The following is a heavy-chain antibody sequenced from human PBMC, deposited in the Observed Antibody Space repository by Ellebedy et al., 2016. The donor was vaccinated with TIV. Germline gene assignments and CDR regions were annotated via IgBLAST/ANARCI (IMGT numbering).Heavy chain of an antibody. CDR3: AKDRTPGDGYWVFDD. CDR1: GFTFSNYW. D-gene: IGHD5-18*01. J-gene: IGHJ4*02. V-gene: IGHV3-7*03. CDR2: IKEDGSVK. Sequence: GESLKISCVASGFTFSNYWMSWVRQAPGKGLEWVANIKEDGSVKDYVDSVKGRFTISRDNAKNSVYLQMNSLRVEDTAVYFCAKDRTPGDGYWVFDDWGQGTLVTVSS.